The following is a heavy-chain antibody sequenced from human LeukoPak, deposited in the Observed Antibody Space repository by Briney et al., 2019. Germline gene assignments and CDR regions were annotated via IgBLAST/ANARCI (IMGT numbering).Heavy chain of an antibody. Sequence: PGGSLRLSCAASGFTFSSYWMSWVRQAPGKGLEWVANIKQDGSEKYYVDSVKGRFTISRDNAKNSLYLQMNSLRAEDTAVYYCARDGRTTGATNYYYYYMDVWGKGTTVTVSS. CDR2: IKQDGSEK. J-gene: IGHJ6*03. CDR3: ARDGRTTGATNYYYYYMDV. D-gene: IGHD2/OR15-2a*01. CDR1: GFTFSSYW. V-gene: IGHV3-7*01.